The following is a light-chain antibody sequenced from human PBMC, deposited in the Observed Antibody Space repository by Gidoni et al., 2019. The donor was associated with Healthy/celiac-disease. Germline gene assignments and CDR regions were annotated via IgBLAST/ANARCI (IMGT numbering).Light chain of an antibody. CDR3: QQSYSTPRT. J-gene: IGKJ1*01. V-gene: IGKV1-39*01. CDR2: AAS. CDR1: QSIRSY. Sequence: DTQMTQSPSSLSASVGDRVTITCRASQSIRSYLNWYQQKPWKAPKLLIYAASSLQSGVPSRFSGSGSGTDFTLTISSLQPEDFATYYCQQSYSTPRTFGQGTKVEIK.